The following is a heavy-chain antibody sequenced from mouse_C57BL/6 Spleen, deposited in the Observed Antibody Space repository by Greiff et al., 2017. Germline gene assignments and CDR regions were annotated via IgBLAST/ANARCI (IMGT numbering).Heavy chain of an antibody. D-gene: IGHD3-1*01. J-gene: IGHJ1*03. Sequence: QVQLQQPGAELVMPGASVKLSCKASGYTFTSYWMHWVKQRPGKGLEWIGEIDPSDSYTNYNQKFKGKSTLTVAKSSSTAYMQLSSLTSEDSAVYYCARIGEGGYFDVWGTVTTVTVSS. CDR1: GYTFTSYW. CDR2: IDPSDSYT. V-gene: IGHV1-69*01. CDR3: ARIGEGGYFDV.